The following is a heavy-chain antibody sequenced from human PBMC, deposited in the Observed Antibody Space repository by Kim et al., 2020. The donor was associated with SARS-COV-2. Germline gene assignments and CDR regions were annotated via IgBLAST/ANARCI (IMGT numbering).Heavy chain of an antibody. Sequence: GGSLRLSCAASGFTFSSYGMHWVRQARGKGLEWVAVIWYDGSNKYYADSVKGRFTISRDNSKNTLYLQMNSLRAEDTAVYYCARECHSTSCYTTYYYYGMDVWGQGTTVTVSS. CDR2: IWYDGSNK. V-gene: IGHV3-33*01. CDR1: GFTFSSYG. J-gene: IGHJ6*02. D-gene: IGHD2-2*02. CDR3: ARECHSTSCYTTYYYYGMDV.